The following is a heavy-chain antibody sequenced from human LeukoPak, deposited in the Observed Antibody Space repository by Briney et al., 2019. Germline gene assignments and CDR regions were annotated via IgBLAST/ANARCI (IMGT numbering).Heavy chain of an antibody. CDR1: GFTFSSYA. Sequence: GGSLKLSCAASGFTFSSYAMSWVRQAPGKGLEWVSAISGSGGSTYYADSVKGRFTISRDNSKNTLYLQMNSLRAEDTAVYYCAKAQNLRFGSDWFDPWGQGTLVTVSS. J-gene: IGHJ5*02. V-gene: IGHV3-23*01. CDR3: AKAQNLRFGSDWFDP. D-gene: IGHD3-10*01. CDR2: ISGSGGST.